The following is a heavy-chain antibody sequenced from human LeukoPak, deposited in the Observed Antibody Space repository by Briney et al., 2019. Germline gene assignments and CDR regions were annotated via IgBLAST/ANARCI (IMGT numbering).Heavy chain of an antibody. CDR2: ISAYNGNT. Sequence: ASVKVSCKASGYTFTSYGISWVRQAPGQGLEWMGWISAYNGNTNYAQKLQGRVTMTTDTSTSTAYMELRSLRSDDTAVYYCARDPRGGYSSSPGELDYWGQGTLVTVSS. CDR3: ARDPRGGYSSSPGELDY. CDR1: GYTFTSYG. D-gene: IGHD6-6*01. V-gene: IGHV1-18*01. J-gene: IGHJ4*02.